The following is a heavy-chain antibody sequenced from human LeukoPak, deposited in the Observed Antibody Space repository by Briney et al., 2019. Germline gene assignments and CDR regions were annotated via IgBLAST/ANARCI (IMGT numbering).Heavy chain of an antibody. Sequence: GGSLTLSCAVSGFTFSSCDMHWVRHAPGRGLVGVTDISYDGSNKYYTDSVKGRFTISRDNSKNTLYLQMNNLRAEDTAVYDCAKDRGRYSYALGNWGQGTLVTVSS. CDR2: ISYDGSNK. D-gene: IGHD5-18*01. CDR3: AKDRGRYSYALGN. CDR1: GFTFSSCD. J-gene: IGHJ4*02. V-gene: IGHV3-30*18.